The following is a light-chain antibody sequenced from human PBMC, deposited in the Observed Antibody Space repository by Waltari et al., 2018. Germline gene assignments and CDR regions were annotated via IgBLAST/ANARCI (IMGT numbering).Light chain of an antibody. V-gene: IGKV1-5*01. CDR3: QRYNSYSNT. CDR2: GGS. CDR1: QNINTY. J-gene: IGKJ2*01. Sequence: DIQMTQSPSTLSASVGDRVTITCRASQNINTYLAWYQPKPGKAPKLLIYGGSTLESGVPVRFSGSGSGTEFTLTISSLQPDDFATYYCQRYNSYSNTFGQGTKLEIK.